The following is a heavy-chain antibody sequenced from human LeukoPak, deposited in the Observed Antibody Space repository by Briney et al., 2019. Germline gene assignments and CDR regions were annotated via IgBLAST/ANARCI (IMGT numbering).Heavy chain of an antibody. V-gene: IGHV1-58*02. CDR1: GLTFTSSA. CDR2: IVVGSGNT. CDR3: AAADNYYDSSGYPLYAFDI. J-gene: IGHJ3*02. Sequence: SVKVSCKASGLTFTSSAMQWVRQARGQRLEWIGWIVVGSGNTNYAQKFQERVTITRDMSTSTAYMELSSLRSEDTAVYYCAAADNYYDSSGYPLYAFDIWGQGTMVTVSS. D-gene: IGHD3-22*01.